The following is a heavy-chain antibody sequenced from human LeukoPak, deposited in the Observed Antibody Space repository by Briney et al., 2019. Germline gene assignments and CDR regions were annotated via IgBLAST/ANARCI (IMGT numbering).Heavy chain of an antibody. Sequence: GGSLRLSCAASGFMFSSNWMTWVRQAPGKGLEWLANINPGESEKNFVDSMRGRFTISRDHRKNSLYVQIKGLGADDTAVYYCARHSDWSYDYWGQGTLVTVSS. J-gene: IGHJ4*02. CDR2: INPGESEK. CDR1: GFMFSSNW. D-gene: IGHD1-7*01. V-gene: IGHV3-7*01. CDR3: ARHSDWSYDY.